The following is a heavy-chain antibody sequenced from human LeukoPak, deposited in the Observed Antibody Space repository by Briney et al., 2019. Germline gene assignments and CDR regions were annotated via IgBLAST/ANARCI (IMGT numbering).Heavy chain of an antibody. V-gene: IGHV4-30-4*08. CDR2: IYYSGST. J-gene: IGHJ4*02. CDR1: GGSVSSGDYY. Sequence: SETLSLTCTVSGGSVSSGDYYWSWIRQPPGKGLEWIGYIYYSGSTYYNPSLKSRVTILVDTSKYQFSLNLSSVTAADTAVYYCASLEYSSSSLDYWGQGTLVTVSS. CDR3: ASLEYSSSSLDY. D-gene: IGHD6-6*01.